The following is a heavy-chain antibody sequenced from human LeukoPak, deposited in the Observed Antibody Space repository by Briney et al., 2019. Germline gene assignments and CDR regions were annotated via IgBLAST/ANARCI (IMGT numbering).Heavy chain of an antibody. J-gene: IGHJ6*03. V-gene: IGHV1-8*01. CDR2: MNPNSGNT. D-gene: IGHD3/OR15-3a*01. CDR3: ARALSWTTESYYYMDV. CDR1: GYTFTSYD. Sequence: ASVKVSCKASGYTFTSYDINGGGQASGQGLEWMGWMNPNSGNTGYAQKFQGRVIMTKNTSITTAYMDLRSLKSEDTAVYYCARALSWTTESYYYMDVWGKGTTVTVSS.